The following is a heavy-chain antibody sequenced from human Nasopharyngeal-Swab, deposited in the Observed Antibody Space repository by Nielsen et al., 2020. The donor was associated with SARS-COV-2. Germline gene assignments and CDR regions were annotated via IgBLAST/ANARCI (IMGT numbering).Heavy chain of an antibody. CDR2: INTNTGNP. D-gene: IGHD6-13*01. Sequence: WVRQAPGQGLEWMGWINTNTGNPTYAQGFTGRFVFSLDTSVGTAYLQISSLKAEDTAVYYCARGPIAAAGRSLNWFDPWGQGTLVTVSS. J-gene: IGHJ5*02. CDR3: ARGPIAAAGRSLNWFDP. V-gene: IGHV7-4-1*02.